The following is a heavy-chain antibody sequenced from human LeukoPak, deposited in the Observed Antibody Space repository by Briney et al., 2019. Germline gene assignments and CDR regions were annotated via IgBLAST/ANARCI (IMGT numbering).Heavy chain of an antibody. Sequence: GGSLRLSCAASGFTVSSNYMSWVRQAPGKGLEWVSVIYSGGSTYYADSVKGRFTISRDNSKNTLYLQMNSLRAEDTAVYYCATANVNYYDSSGSFRYWGQGTLVTVSS. CDR1: GFTVSSNY. V-gene: IGHV3-66*01. CDR3: ATANVNYYDSSGSFRY. CDR2: IYSGGST. D-gene: IGHD3-22*01. J-gene: IGHJ4*02.